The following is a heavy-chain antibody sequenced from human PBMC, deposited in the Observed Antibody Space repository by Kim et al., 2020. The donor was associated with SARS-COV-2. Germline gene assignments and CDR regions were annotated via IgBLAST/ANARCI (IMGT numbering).Heavy chain of an antibody. J-gene: IGHJ4*02. CDR1: GYTFTSYA. Sequence: ASVKVSCKASGYTFTSYAMHWVRQAPGQRLEWMGWINAGNGNTKYSQDFQGRVTITRDTSASTAYMELSSLRSEDTAVYYCARPGRATLQLGDLSPSPPYWGQGTLVTVSS. D-gene: IGHD3-16*02. CDR2: INAGNGNT. V-gene: IGHV1-3*01. CDR3: ARPGRATLQLGDLSPSPPY.